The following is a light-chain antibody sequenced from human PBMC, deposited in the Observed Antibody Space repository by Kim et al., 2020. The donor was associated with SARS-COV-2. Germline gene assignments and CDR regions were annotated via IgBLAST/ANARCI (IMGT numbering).Light chain of an antibody. CDR1: QSVSSN. CDR2: GAS. V-gene: IGKV3-15*01. J-gene: IGKJ2*01. Sequence: EIVMTQSPVILSVSPGERATLSCRASQSVSSNLAWYQQKPGQAPRLLLYGASTRATGIPARFSGSVSGTQFTLSISSLQSEDFAVYYCQQYNDWPSYTFGQGTKLEI. CDR3: QQYNDWPSYT.